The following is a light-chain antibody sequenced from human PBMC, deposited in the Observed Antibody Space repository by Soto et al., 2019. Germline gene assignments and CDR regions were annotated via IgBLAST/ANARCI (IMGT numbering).Light chain of an antibody. CDR1: QTINNN. Sequence: DIVMTQSPATLSMSPGERATLSCRASQTINNNLAWNQQKPGQAHRLLIYGASTLATGIPDRFSGSGSGTEFPLTISSLQSEDFAVYYCQQYDKWPWTFGQGTKVEIK. CDR3: QQYDKWPWT. J-gene: IGKJ1*01. CDR2: GAS. V-gene: IGKV3-15*01.